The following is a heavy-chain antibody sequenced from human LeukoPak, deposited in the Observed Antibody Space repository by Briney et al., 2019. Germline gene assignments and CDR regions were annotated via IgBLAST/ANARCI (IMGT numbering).Heavy chain of an antibody. CDR2: IYTSGRT. CDR3: ARKDVDY. CDR1: GASISSYF. Sequence: SETLSLTCTVSGASISSYFWTWIRQPAGKGLEWIGRIYTSGRTDYNPSLKSRVTMSLDTSRNQFSLKLTTVTAADTAVYYCARKDVDYWGQGTLVTVSS. J-gene: IGHJ4*02. V-gene: IGHV4-4*07.